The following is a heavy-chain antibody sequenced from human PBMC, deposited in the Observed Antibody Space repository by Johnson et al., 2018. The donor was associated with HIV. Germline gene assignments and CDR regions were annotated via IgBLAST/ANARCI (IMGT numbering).Heavy chain of an antibody. CDR2: ISYDGSNK. Sequence: VQLVESGGGVVQPGRSLRLSCAASGFTFSSYAMHWVRQAPGKGLEWVAVISYDGSNKYYADSVKGRFTISRDNSKNTLYLQMNSLRAEDTAVYYCAREGEWLVPSLDIWGQGTMVTVSS. D-gene: IGHD6-19*01. CDR1: GFTFSSYA. J-gene: IGHJ3*02. CDR3: AREGEWLVPSLDI. V-gene: IGHV3-30-3*01.